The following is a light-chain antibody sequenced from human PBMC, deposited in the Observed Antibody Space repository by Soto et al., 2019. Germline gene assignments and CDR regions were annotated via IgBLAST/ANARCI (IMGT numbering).Light chain of an antibody. Sequence: QSALTQPASESGSPGQSITISCTGTDSDVGGYNYVSWYQQHPGKAPKLMIYGVYNRPSGVSNRFSGSKSGNTASLTISGLQAEDEADYYCSSFTNNNTPHVVFGGGTKLTVL. CDR3: SSFTNNNTPHVV. J-gene: IGLJ2*01. CDR1: DSDVGGYNY. CDR2: GVY. V-gene: IGLV2-14*01.